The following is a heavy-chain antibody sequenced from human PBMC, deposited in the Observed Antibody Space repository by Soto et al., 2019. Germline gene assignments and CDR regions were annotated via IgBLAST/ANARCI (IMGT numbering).Heavy chain of an antibody. D-gene: IGHD2-21*02. V-gene: IGHV1-2*02. CDR1: GYTFTGYY. Sequence: ASVKVSCKASGYTFTGYYMHWVRQAPGQGLEWMGWINPNSGGTNYAQKFQGRVTMTRDTSISTAYMELSRLRSDDTAVYYCARGIVVVAATQGGYYYYGMDVWGQGTTVTVSS. CDR3: ARGIVVVAATQGGYYYYGMDV. CDR2: INPNSGGT. J-gene: IGHJ6*02.